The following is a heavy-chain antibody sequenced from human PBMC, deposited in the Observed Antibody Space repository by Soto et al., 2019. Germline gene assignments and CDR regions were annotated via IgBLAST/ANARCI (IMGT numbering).Heavy chain of an antibody. D-gene: IGHD2-2*01. V-gene: IGHV1-69*02. Sequence: ASVQVSCKASGGTFSSYTISWVRQAPGQGLEWMGRIIPILGIANYAQKFQGRVTITADKSTSTAYMELSSLRSEDTAVYYCARVPVVPAAIGGEYYYYYMDVWGKGTTVTVSS. CDR1: GGTFSSYT. CDR3: ARVPVVPAAIGGEYYYYYMDV. CDR2: IIPILGIA. J-gene: IGHJ6*03.